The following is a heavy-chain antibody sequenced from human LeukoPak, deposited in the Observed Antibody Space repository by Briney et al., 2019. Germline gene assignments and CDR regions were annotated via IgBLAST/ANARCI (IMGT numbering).Heavy chain of an antibody. Sequence: GGSLRLSCAASGFTFSSYGMHWVRQAPGKGLEWVAFIRYDGSNKYYADSVKGRSTISRDNSKNTLYLQMNSLRAEDTAVYYCARGLAAAAGMGWGYYYYYMDVWGKGTTVTVSS. CDR1: GFTFSSYG. V-gene: IGHV3-30*02. J-gene: IGHJ6*03. D-gene: IGHD6-13*01. CDR3: ARGLAAAAGMGWGYYYYYMDV. CDR2: IRYDGSNK.